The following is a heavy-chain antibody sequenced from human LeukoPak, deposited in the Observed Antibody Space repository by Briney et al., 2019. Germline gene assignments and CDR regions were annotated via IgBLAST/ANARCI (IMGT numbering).Heavy chain of an antibody. J-gene: IGHJ5*02. CDR3: ARGGENTAMAP. CDR1: GGTFSSYA. D-gene: IGHD5-18*01. V-gene: IGHV1-69*13. Sequence: GASVKVSCKASGGTFSSYAISWVRQAPGQGLGWMGGIIPIFGTANYAQKFQGRVTITADESTSTAYMELSSLRSEDTAVYYCARGGENTAMAPWGQGTLVTVSS. CDR2: IIPIFGTA.